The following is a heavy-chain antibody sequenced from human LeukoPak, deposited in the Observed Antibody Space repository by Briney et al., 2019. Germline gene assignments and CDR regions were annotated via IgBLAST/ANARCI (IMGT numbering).Heavy chain of an antibody. J-gene: IGHJ5*02. CDR1: GGSISSYY. Sequence: SETLSLTCTVSGGSISSYYWSWIRQPPGKGLEWIGYIYYSGSTNYNPSLKSRVTISVDTSKNQFSLKLSSVTAADTAVYYCARDGRSGYEDLWGPGTLVTVSS. CDR3: ARDGRSGYEDL. V-gene: IGHV4-59*12. CDR2: IYYSGST. D-gene: IGHD5-12*01.